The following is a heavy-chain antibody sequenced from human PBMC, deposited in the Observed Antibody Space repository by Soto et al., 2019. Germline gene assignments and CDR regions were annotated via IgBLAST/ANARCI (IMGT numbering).Heavy chain of an antibody. V-gene: IGHV3-23*01. CDR2: ISGSGGST. CDR1: GFTFSSYA. Sequence: GGSLRLSCAASGFTFSSYAMSWVRQAPGKGLEWVSAISGSGGSTYYADSVKGRFTISRDNSKNTLYLQMNSLRAEDTAVYYCAKGEGKVVVITTLDYWGQGTLVTVSS. D-gene: IGHD3-22*01. J-gene: IGHJ4*02. CDR3: AKGEGKVVVITTLDY.